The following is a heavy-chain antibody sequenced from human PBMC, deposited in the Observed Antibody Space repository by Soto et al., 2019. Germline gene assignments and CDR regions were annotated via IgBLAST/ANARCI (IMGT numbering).Heavy chain of an antibody. CDR2: IYWNDDN. CDR3: AHGSGWLLDY. CDR1: GFSLSDTAVG. V-gene: IGHV2-5*01. D-gene: IGHD6-19*01. Sequence: QITLKESGPTLVTPTQTRTLTCTFSGFSLSDTAVGVGWIRQPPGKALEWLALIYWNDDNKYSPSLKTRLTITKDTSKNQVVLTMTNMDPVDTATYHCAHGSGWLLDYWGQGILVTVSS. J-gene: IGHJ4*02.